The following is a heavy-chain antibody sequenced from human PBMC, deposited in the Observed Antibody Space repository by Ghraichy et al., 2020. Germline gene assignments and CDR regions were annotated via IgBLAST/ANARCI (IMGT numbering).Heavy chain of an antibody. Sequence: GESLNISCSVSGFNIRNYYMAWVRQAPGKGLEWVANIRRDGSTKNYADSVKGRFIISRDNSESSVYLQMNDLRVEDTALYYCARDADGDLDYWGQGTLVAVSS. CDR2: IRRDGSTK. V-gene: IGHV3-7*01. J-gene: IGHJ4*02. CDR3: ARDADGDLDY. CDR1: GFNIRNYY. D-gene: IGHD4-17*01.